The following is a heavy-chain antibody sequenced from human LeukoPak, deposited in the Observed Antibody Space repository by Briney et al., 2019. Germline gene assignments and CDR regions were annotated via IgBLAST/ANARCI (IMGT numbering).Heavy chain of an antibody. J-gene: IGHJ4*02. D-gene: IGHD3-22*01. CDR1: GFTFDDYA. Sequence: GGSLRLSCAASGFTFDDYAMHWVRQAPGKGLEWVSGISWNSGSIGYADSVKGRFTISRDNAKNSLYLQMNSLRAEDTALYYCAKGDSSGYSENARFDYRGQGTLVTVSS. CDR3: AKGDSSGYSENARFDY. CDR2: ISWNSGSI. V-gene: IGHV3-9*01.